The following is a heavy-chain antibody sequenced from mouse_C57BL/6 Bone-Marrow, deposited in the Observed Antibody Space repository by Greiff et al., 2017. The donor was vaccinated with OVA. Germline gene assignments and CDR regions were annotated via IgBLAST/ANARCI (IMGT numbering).Heavy chain of an antibody. CDR3: ANIAY. CDR1: GYSITSGYY. V-gene: IGHV3-6*01. Sequence: EVQLQQSGPGLVKPSQSLSLTCSVTGYSITSGYYWNWIRQFPGNKLEWMGYISYDGSNNYNPSLKNRISITRDTSKNQFLLKLNSVTTEDTATYYCANIAYWGQGTLVTVSA. J-gene: IGHJ3*01. CDR2: ISYDGSN.